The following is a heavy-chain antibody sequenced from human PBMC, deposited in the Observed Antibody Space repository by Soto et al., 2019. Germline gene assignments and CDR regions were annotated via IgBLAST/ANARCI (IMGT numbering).Heavy chain of an antibody. Sequence: ASVKVSCKASGYTFTSYAMHWVRQAPGQRLEWMGWINAGNGNTKYSQKFQGRVTITRDTSASTAYMELSSLRSEDTAVYYCARDAGDTLLHSVANRTSGYFDYWGQGTLVTVSS. V-gene: IGHV1-3*01. CDR1: GYTFTSYA. J-gene: IGHJ4*02. D-gene: IGHD2-15*01. CDR3: ARDAGDTLLHSVANRTSGYFDY. CDR2: INAGNGNT.